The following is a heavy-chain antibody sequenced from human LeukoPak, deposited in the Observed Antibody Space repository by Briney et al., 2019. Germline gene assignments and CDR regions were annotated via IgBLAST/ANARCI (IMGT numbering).Heavy chain of an antibody. CDR2: IYYSGST. CDR3: ARAGSSSWYTWFDH. CDR1: GGSISSYY. Sequence: SETLSLTCTVSGGSISSYYWSWIRQPPGKGLEWIGYIYYSGSTNYNPSLKSRVTISVDTSKNQFSLKLSSVTAADTAVYYCARAGSSSWYTWFDHWGQGTLVTVSS. J-gene: IGHJ5*02. V-gene: IGHV4-59*01. D-gene: IGHD6-13*01.